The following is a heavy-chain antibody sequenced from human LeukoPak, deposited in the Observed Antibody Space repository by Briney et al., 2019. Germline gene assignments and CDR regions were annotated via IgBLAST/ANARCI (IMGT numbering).Heavy chain of an antibody. Sequence: GGSLRLSCAASGFTFSSYAMSWVRQAPGKGLEWVSAISGSGGSTYYADSVKGRFTISRDNSKNTLYLQMNSLRAEDTAVYYCAKAHDFWSGYSRLNIWFDPWGQGTLVTVSS. J-gene: IGHJ5*02. V-gene: IGHV3-23*01. CDR3: AKAHDFWSGYSRLNIWFDP. D-gene: IGHD3-3*01. CDR2: ISGSGGST. CDR1: GFTFSSYA.